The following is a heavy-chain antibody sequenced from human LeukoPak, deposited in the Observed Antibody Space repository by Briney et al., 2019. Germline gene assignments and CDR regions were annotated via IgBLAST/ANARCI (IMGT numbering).Heavy chain of an antibody. D-gene: IGHD2-21*02. V-gene: IGHV3-66*01. CDR1: GFTVSTTY. J-gene: IGHJ4*02. CDR3: ARAPLGIVVVTAIFDY. Sequence: GGSLRLSCAASGFTVSTTYMSWVRQAPGKGLEWVSVIYSGGSTYYADSVKGRFTISRDNSKNTLYLQMNSLRAEDTAVYYCARAPLGIVVVTAIFDYWGQGTLVTVSS. CDR2: IYSGGST.